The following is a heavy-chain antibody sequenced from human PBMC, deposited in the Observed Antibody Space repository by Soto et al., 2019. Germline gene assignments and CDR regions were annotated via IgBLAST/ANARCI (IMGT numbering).Heavy chain of an antibody. V-gene: IGHV3-74*01. CDR2: IESDGSST. J-gene: IGHJ4*02. Sequence: EGQLVESGGGFVQPGGSLRLSCAASGFTFSSYWMHWVRQAPGKGLVWVSRIESDGSSTGYADSVKGRFTISRDNAKNTLYLQMNSLRAEDTAVYYCATGSYCSGGTCYASWGQGTLVTVSS. CDR1: GFTFSSYW. D-gene: IGHD2-15*01. CDR3: ATGSYCSGGTCYAS.